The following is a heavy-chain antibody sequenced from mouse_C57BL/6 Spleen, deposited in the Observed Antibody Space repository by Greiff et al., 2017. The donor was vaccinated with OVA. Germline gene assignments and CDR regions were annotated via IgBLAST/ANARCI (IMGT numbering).Heavy chain of an antibody. Sequence: QVQLQQSGAELARPGASVKLSCKASGYTFTSYGISWVKQSTGQGLEWIGEIYPRSGNTYYNEKFKGKATLTADKSSSTAYMELRSLTSEDSAVYFCTLYGSSSWFAYWGQGTLVTVSA. D-gene: IGHD1-1*01. CDR2: IYPRSGNT. CDR1: GYTFTSYG. J-gene: IGHJ3*01. V-gene: IGHV1-81*01. CDR3: TLYGSSSWFAY.